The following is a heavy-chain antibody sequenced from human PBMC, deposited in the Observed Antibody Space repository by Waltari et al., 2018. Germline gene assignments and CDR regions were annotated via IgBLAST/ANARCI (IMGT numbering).Heavy chain of an antibody. CDR2: IYYSGST. CDR1: GGSISSGDYY. D-gene: IGHD3-9*01. J-gene: IGHJ4*02. CDR3: AREDYDILTGYPPVYYFDY. Sequence: QVQLQESGPGLVKPSQTLSLTCTVSGGSISSGDYYWSWIRQPPGKGLEWIGYIYYSGSTYYNPSLKSRVTISVDTSKNQFSLKLSSVTAADTAVYYCAREDYDILTGYPPVYYFDYWGQGTLVTVSS. V-gene: IGHV4-30-4*08.